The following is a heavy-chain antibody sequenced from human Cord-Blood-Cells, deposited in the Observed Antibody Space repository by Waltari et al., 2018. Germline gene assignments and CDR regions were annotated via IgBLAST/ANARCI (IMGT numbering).Heavy chain of an antibody. J-gene: IGHJ1*01. CDR3: AVAAGAEYFQH. D-gene: IGHD6-13*01. V-gene: IGHV4-39*01. CDR2: IYYSGST. CDR1: GGSISSSSYY. Sequence: QLQLQESGPGLVKPSETLSLTCTVSGGSISSSSYYWGWIRQPPGKGLEWIGRIYYSGSTYYNPSLKSRVTISVDTSKNQFSLKLSSVTAADTAVYYCAVAAGAEYFQHWGQGTLVTVSS.